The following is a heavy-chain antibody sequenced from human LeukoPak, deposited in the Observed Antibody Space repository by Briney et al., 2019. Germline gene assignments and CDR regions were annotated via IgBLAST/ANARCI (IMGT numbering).Heavy chain of an antibody. CDR2: IYPEDSDP. J-gene: IGHJ4*02. Sequence: PGESLKISCKGSEYSFSIYWIAWVRQMPGKGLEYMGIIYPEDSDPRYTPSFQGQVTISADKSISTAYLEWSSLKASDIAMCYCARRMYGDYEGFDYWGQGTLVTVSS. D-gene: IGHD2-21*02. V-gene: IGHV5-51*01. CDR1: EYSFSIYW. CDR3: ARRMYGDYEGFDY.